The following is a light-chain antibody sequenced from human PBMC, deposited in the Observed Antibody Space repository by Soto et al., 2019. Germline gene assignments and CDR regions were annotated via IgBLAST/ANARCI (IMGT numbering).Light chain of an antibody. CDR2: AAS. CDR1: QGIKNW. J-gene: IGKJ5*01. Sequence: DIHMTQSPSSLSASVGDRVTITCRASQGIKNWLAWFQQKPGKAPKSLIYAASNLQSGVPSKFSGSGSGTDFTLTISSLQHEDSATYYCQQYDTYPITFGQGTRLEIK. V-gene: IGKV1-16*02. CDR3: QQYDTYPIT.